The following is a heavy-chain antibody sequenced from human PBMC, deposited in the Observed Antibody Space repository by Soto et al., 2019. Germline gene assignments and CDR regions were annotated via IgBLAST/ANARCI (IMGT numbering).Heavy chain of an antibody. J-gene: IGHJ6*02. CDR2: ISYDGSNK. D-gene: IGHD4-17*01. CDR1: GFTFSSYG. Sequence: QVQLVESGGGVVQPGRSLRLSCAASGFTFSSYGMHWVRQAPGKGLEWVAVISYDGSNKYYADSVKGRFTISRDNSKNTLYLRMNSLRAEDTAVYYCAKDQRWPYYYYGMDVWGQGTTVTVSS. V-gene: IGHV3-30*18. CDR3: AKDQRWPYYYYGMDV.